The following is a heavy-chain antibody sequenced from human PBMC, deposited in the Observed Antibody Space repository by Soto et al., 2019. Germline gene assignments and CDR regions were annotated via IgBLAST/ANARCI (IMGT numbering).Heavy chain of an antibody. D-gene: IGHD5-12*01. Sequence: QLQLQESGSGLVKPSQTLSLTCAVSGGSISSGTYSWSWIRQPPGKGLEWIGFIYHTGSTYYNPSLKSRVTISVDRSTNPSSLKLSSVTAADTAVYYCARGYSGYDRFRFDPWGQGTLVTVSS. CDR3: ARGYSGYDRFRFDP. CDR1: GGSISSGTYS. V-gene: IGHV4-30-2*01. J-gene: IGHJ5*02. CDR2: IYHTGST.